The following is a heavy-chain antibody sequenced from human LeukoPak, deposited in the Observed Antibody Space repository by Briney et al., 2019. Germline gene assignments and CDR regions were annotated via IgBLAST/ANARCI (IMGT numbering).Heavy chain of an antibody. Sequence: ASVKVSCKASGYTFTSYDINWVRQATGQGLEWMGWMNPNSGDTGYAQKFQGRVTMTRNTSISSAYMELSSLRSEDTAVYYCARGRGGYFPFDPWGQGTLVTVSS. D-gene: IGHD2-2*03. J-gene: IGHJ5*02. CDR1: GYTFTSYD. CDR2: MNPNSGDT. V-gene: IGHV1-8*01. CDR3: ARGRGGYFPFDP.